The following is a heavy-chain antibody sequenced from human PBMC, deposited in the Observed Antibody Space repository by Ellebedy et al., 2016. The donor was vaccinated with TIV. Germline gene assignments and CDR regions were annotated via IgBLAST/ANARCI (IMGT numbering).Heavy chain of an antibody. CDR3: AKDLRNEVADDAFDI. V-gene: IGHV3-74*01. Sequence: GGSLRLSCVASGFTFSSYWMHWVRQAPGKGLVWVSRLTSDGSSTSYADSVKGRFTISRDNAKNTLYLQMNSLRAEDTAIYYCAKDLRNEVADDAFDIWGQGTMITVSS. CDR1: GFTFSSYW. J-gene: IGHJ3*02. D-gene: IGHD5-12*01. CDR2: LTSDGSST.